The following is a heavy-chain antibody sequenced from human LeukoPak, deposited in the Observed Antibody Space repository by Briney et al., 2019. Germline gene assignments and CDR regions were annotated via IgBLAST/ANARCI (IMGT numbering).Heavy chain of an antibody. V-gene: IGHV3-30-3*01. CDR3: ARAYCSGGSCYSSYFDY. Sequence: GGSLRLSCAASGFTFSSYAMHWVRQAPGKGLEWVAVISYDGSNKYYADSVKGRFTISRDNSKNTLYLQMNSLRAEDTAVYYCARAYCSGGSCYSSYFDYWGQGTLVTVSS. J-gene: IGHJ4*02. D-gene: IGHD2-15*01. CDR2: ISYDGSNK. CDR1: GFTFSSYA.